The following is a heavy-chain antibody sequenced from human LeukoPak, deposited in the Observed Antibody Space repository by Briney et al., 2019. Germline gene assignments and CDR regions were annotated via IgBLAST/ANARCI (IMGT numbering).Heavy chain of an antibody. D-gene: IGHD3-10*01. V-gene: IGHV1-18*01. J-gene: IGHJ4*02. Sequence: GASVKVSCKASGYTFTSYGISWVRQAPGQGLEWMGWISAYNGDTNYAQKLQGRVTMTTDTSTSTAYMELRSLRSDDTAVYYCARDSRFGELFPRDYWGQGTLVTVSS. CDR3: ARDSRFGELFPRDY. CDR2: ISAYNGDT. CDR1: GYTFTSYG.